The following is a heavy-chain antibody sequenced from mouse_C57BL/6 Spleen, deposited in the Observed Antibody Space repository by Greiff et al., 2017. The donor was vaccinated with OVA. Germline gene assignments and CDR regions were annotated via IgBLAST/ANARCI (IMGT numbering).Heavy chain of an antibody. V-gene: IGHV1-47*01. J-gene: IGHJ2*01. CDR1: GYTFTNYP. CDR2: FHPYNDDL. D-gene: IGHD1-1*01. Sequence: VQLQQSGAELVKPGASVKLSCKASGYTFTNYPIEWMKQNHGKSLEWIGNFHPYNDDLKYNEKFKGKATLTVEKSSSTVYLELSRLTSDDSAVYCCARNCGSSYGFDYWGQGTTLTVSS. CDR3: ARNCGSSYGFDY.